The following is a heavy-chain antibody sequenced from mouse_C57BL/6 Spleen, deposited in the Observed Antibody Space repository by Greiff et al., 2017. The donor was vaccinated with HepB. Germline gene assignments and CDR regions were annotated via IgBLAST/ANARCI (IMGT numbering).Heavy chain of an antibody. CDR2: IDPSDSYT. D-gene: IGHD3-1*01. Sequence: QVQLKQSGAELVKPGASVKLSCKASGYTFTSYWMQWVKQRPGQGLEWIGEIDPSDSYTNYNQKFKGKATLTVDTSSSTAYMQLSSLTSEDSAVYYCASRATTFAYWGQGTLVTVSA. V-gene: IGHV1-50*01. CDR1: GYTFTSYW. CDR3: ASRATTFAY. J-gene: IGHJ3*01.